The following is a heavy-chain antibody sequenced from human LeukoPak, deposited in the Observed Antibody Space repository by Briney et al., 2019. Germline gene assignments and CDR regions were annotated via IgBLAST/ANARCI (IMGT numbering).Heavy chain of an antibody. CDR1: GFTFSSYA. CDR3: AKADGNYYDSRGLPSDY. J-gene: IGHJ4*02. Sequence: QSGGSLRLSCAASGFTFSSYAMSWVRQAPGKGLEWVSAISGSGGSTYYADSVKGRFTISRDNSKNTLYLQMNSLRAEDTAVYYCAKADGNYYDSRGLPSDYWGQGTLVTVSS. D-gene: IGHD3-22*01. CDR2: ISGSGGST. V-gene: IGHV3-23*01.